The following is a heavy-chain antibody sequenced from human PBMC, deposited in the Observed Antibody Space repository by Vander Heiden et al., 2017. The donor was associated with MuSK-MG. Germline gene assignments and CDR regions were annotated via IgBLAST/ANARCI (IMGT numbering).Heavy chain of an antibody. V-gene: IGHV4-4*02. Sequence: QVQLQESGPGLVKPSGTLSLTCAVSGGSISSSNWWSWVRQPPGKGLEWIGEIYHSGSTNYNPSLKSRVTISVDKSKNQFSLKLSSVTAADTAVYYCARGLSGVVVPAARDDDAFDIWGQGTMVTVSS. J-gene: IGHJ3*02. CDR1: GGSISSSNW. CDR2: IYHSGST. CDR3: ARGLSGVVVPAARDDDAFDI. D-gene: IGHD2-2*01.